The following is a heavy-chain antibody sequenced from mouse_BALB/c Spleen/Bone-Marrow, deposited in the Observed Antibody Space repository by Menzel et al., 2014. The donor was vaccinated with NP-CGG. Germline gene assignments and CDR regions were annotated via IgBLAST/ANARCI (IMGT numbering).Heavy chain of an antibody. D-gene: IGHD4-1*01. CDR2: IYPGNVNT. V-gene: IGHV1S56*01. CDR3: AREANWNFDY. J-gene: IGHJ2*01. Sequence: QVQLQQSGPELVKPGASVRISCKAAGYTFTSYYIHWVKQRPGQGLEWIGWIYPGNVNTKYNEKFKGKATLTADKSSSTAYIQLSSLTSEDSAVYFCAREANWNFDYWGQGTPITVSS. CDR1: GYTFTSYY.